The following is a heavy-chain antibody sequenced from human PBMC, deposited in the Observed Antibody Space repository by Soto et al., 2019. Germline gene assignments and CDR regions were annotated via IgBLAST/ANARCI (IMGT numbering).Heavy chain of an antibody. CDR2: VSPNSGNT. D-gene: IGHD2-2*01. CDR3: ARGRFYSETSNWFAF. J-gene: IGHJ5*01. CDR1: GYTFTDYD. Sequence: ASVKVSCKASGYTFTDYDINWVRQAPGQGREWMGWVSPNSGNTVYAQKFQDRVTMTRDTSISTAYMELSNLRFEDSAMYYCARGRFYSETSNWFAFWGQGTPVPVSP. V-gene: IGHV1-8*01.